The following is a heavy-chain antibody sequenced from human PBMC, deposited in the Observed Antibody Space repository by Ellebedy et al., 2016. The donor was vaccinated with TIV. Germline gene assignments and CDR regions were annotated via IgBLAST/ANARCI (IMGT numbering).Heavy chain of an antibody. CDR3: ARTFSPHCSSGVCYMAYYFDY. CDR2: IYYSGST. CDR1: GGSISSNNSS. V-gene: IGHV4-39*01. J-gene: IGHJ4*02. D-gene: IGHD2-8*01. Sequence: MPSETLSLTCTVSGGSISSNNSSWGWIRQPPGKGLEWIGSIYYSGSTSYNPSLKSRVTISVDTSKNQFSLKLSAVTAADTAVYYCARTFSPHCSSGVCYMAYYFDYWGQGTLVTVSS.